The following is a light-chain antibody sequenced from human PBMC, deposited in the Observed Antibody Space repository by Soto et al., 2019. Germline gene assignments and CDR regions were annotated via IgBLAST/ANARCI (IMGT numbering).Light chain of an antibody. J-gene: IGKJ4*01. CDR2: GAS. CDR3: QQYNNWPPLT. CDR1: PSVSSN. V-gene: IGKV3-15*01. Sequence: EIVMTQSPATLSVSPGERATLSCRASPSVSSNLAWYQQKPGQAPRLLIYGASTRATGITARFSGSGSGTDFTLTISSLQSEAFADYYCQQYNNWPPLTFGGGTKVEIK.